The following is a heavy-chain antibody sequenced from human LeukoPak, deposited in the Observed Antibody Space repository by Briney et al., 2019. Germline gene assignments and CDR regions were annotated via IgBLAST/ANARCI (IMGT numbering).Heavy chain of an antibody. J-gene: IGHJ4*02. CDR3: AKGGDYDVLTGYYDSDY. CDR2: VSGRDTST. V-gene: IGHV3-23*01. Sequence: PGGSLRLSCAASGFTFSNYAMSWVRQAPGKELEWVSAVSGRDTSTYYTDPVKGRFTTSRDNSKNTLYLQMNSLSVEATAIYYCAKGGDYDVLTGYYDSDYWGQGTLVTVSS. CDR1: GFTFSNYA. D-gene: IGHD3-9*01.